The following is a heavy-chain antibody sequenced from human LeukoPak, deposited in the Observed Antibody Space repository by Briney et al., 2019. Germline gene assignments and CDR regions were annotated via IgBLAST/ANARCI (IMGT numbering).Heavy chain of an antibody. D-gene: IGHD3-3*01. Sequence: SETLSLTCTVSGGSISSYYWSWIRQPPGKGLEWIGYIYYSGSTNYNPSLKGRVTISVDTSKNQFSLKLSSVTAADTAVYYCARAPHNFWSGYGMDVWGQGTTVTVSS. V-gene: IGHV4-59*01. CDR1: GGSISSYY. J-gene: IGHJ6*02. CDR3: ARAPHNFWSGYGMDV. CDR2: IYYSGST.